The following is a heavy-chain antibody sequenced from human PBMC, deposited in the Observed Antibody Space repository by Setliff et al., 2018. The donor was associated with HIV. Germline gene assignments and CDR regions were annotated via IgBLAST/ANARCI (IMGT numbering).Heavy chain of an antibody. J-gene: IGHJ6*02. CDR2: IIPILGIA. V-gene: IGHV1-69*10. D-gene: IGHD3-16*01. CDR3: ARQGAQQELTPFYSYGMDV. CDR1: GGTFSSYA. Sequence: ASVKVSCKASGGTFSSYAISWVRQAPGQGLEWMGGIIPILGIANYAQKFQGRVTITADESTSTAYMELSSLRSEDTAVYYCARQGAQQELTPFYSYGMDVWGQGTTVTVSS.